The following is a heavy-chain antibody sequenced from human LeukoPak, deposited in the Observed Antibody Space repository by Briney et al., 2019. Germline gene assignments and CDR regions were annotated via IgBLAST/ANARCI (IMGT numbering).Heavy chain of an antibody. Sequence: GGSLRLSCVASGFTFSRHGLNWVRQAPGKGLEWVSGISPGGDITYYADSVKGRFTISRDNSKNTLYLQMNSLRVEDTAVYYCAKRGEMATKSLDYWGQGTLVTVSS. CDR3: AKRGEMATKSLDY. J-gene: IGHJ4*02. CDR1: GFTFSRHG. V-gene: IGHV3-23*01. D-gene: IGHD5-24*01. CDR2: ISPGGDIT.